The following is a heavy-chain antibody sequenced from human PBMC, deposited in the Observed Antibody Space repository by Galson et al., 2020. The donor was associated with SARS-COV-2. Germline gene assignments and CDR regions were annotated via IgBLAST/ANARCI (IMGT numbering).Heavy chain of an antibody. Sequence: GGSLRLSCAASGFTFSSYDMHWVRQATGKGLEWVSAIGTAGDTYYPGSVKCRFTISRENAKNSLHLQMNSLRAGDTAVYYCARGANGTKTYCYYCYMDVWGKGTTVTVSS. CDR1: GFTFSSYD. CDR3: ARGANGTKTYCYYCYMDV. CDR2: IGTAGDT. J-gene: IGHJ6*03. V-gene: IGHV3-13*01. D-gene: IGHD1-1*01.